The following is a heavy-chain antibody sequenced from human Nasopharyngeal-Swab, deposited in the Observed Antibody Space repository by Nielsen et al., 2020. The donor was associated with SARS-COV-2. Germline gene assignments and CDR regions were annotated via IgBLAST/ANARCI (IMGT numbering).Heavy chain of an antibody. Sequence: SQTLSLTCAISGDSVSSHNAAWNSIRQSPSSGLEWLGRTYYRSKRYNAYAASVKSRVTINPDTSKIQISLQVNSMTAEDTAVYYCARRQMGAHAFDIWGQGTMVTVSS. V-gene: IGHV6-1*01. D-gene: IGHD3-16*01. CDR3: ARRQMGAHAFDI. CDR2: TYYRSKRYN. J-gene: IGHJ3*02. CDR1: GDSVSSHNAA.